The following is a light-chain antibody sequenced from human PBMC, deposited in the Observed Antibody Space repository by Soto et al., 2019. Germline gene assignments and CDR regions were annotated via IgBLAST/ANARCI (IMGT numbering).Light chain of an antibody. V-gene: IGKV3-20*01. CDR1: QHVTTTY. CDR2: GAS. CDR3: QQYDSSFT. J-gene: IGKJ4*01. Sequence: IVLTQSPATLSLSPGERATLSCTASQHVTTTYVAWYQQKFGQAPRLLLYGASNRATGTPDMFTGGGCGTVFTLTISRVKPEDFAVYYCQQYDSSFTFGGGNKVEMK.